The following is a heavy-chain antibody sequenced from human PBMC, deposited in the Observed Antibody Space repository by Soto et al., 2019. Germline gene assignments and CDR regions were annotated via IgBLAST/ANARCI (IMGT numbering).Heavy chain of an antibody. CDR2: INPNSGGT. CDR3: ARGEYSSSSAENYYYYYGMDV. D-gene: IGHD6-6*01. J-gene: IGHJ6*02. Sequence: VASVKVSCKASGYTFTGYYMHWVRQAPGQGLEWMGWINPNSGGTNYAQKFQGWVTMTRDTSISTAYMELSRLRSDDTAVYYCARGEYSSSSAENYYYYYGMDVWGQGTTVTVSS. CDR1: GYTFTGYY. V-gene: IGHV1-2*04.